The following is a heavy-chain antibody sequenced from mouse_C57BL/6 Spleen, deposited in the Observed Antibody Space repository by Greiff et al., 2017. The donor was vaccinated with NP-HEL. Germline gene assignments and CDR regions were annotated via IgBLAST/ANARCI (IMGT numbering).Heavy chain of an antibody. CDR2: INPSTGGT. J-gene: IGHJ2*01. CDR1: GYSFTGYY. Sequence: VQLQQSGPELVKPGASVKISCKASGYSFTGYYMNWVKQSPEKSLEWIGEINPSTGGTTYNQKFKAKATLTVDKSSSTAYMQLKSLTSEDSAVYYCARSPTTVVAEDYFDYWGQGTT. D-gene: IGHD1-1*01. V-gene: IGHV1-42*01. CDR3: ARSPTTVVAEDYFDY.